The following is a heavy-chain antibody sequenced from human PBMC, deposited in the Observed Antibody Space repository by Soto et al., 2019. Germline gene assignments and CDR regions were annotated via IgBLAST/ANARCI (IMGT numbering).Heavy chain of an antibody. Sequence: EVQLVESGGGLVQPGRSLRLSCAASGFTFDDYAMHWVRQAPGKGLEWVSGISWNSGSIGYADSVKGRFTISRDNAKNSLYLQMNSLRAEDTALYYCAKSPCSGGSCFAGAVDYWGQGTLVTVSS. CDR2: ISWNSGSI. J-gene: IGHJ4*02. CDR1: GFTFDDYA. CDR3: AKSPCSGGSCFAGAVDY. V-gene: IGHV3-9*01. D-gene: IGHD2-15*01.